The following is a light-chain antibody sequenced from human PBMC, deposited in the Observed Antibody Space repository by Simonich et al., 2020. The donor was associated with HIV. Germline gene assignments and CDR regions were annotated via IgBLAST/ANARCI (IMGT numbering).Light chain of an antibody. J-gene: IGKJ2*01. CDR1: QRVSSY. CDR2: GAS. Sequence: EIVLTQSPATLSLSPGERATLSCRASQRVSSYLAWYQQKPGQAPRLLIYGASTWATGIPARFSGSGSGTEFTLTISSMQSEDFAVYYCQQYNNWPPYTFGQGTKLEIK. CDR3: QQYNNWPPYT. V-gene: IGKV3-15*01.